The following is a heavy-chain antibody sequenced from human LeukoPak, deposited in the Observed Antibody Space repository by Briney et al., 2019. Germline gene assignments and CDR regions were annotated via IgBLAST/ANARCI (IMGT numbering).Heavy chain of an antibody. D-gene: IGHD3-3*01. CDR2: IYNSGGT. J-gene: IGHJ5*02. CDR3: ARDIPSGYHDH. CDR1: GDSMSSDSMSSYY. Sequence: SETLSLTCTVSGDSMSSDSMSSYYWSWIRQPPGKGLEWIGYIYNSGGTRYNPSLKSRVTISIDTSKNQFSLKMESVTAADTAIYYCARDIPSGYHDHWGQGTLVTVSS. V-gene: IGHV4-61*01.